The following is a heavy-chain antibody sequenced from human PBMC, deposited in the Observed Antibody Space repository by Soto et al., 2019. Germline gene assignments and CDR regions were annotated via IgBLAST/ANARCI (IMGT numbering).Heavy chain of an antibody. V-gene: IGHV4-39*01. D-gene: IGHD6-19*01. CDR2: IYYSGYT. CDR1: SGSISSSSYY. J-gene: IGHJ4*02. CDR3: ARHIYSGWHDYFDY. Sequence: SETLSLTCTFSSGSISSSSYYWDWIRQPPAKGLEWIGTIYYSGYTYNNPSLKSRVTISVDTSKNQFSLKLSSVIAADTAVYFCARHIYSGWHDYFDYWGQGTLVTVSS.